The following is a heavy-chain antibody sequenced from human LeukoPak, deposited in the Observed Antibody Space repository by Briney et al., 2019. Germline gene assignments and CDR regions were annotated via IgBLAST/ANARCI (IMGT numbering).Heavy chain of an antibody. D-gene: IGHD6-19*01. CDR1: GGCISSYY. V-gene: IGHV4-59*08. CDR2: IYYSGST. J-gene: IGHJ4*02. Sequence: SETLSLTCTVSGGCISSYYWSWIRQPPGKGLEWIGYIYYSGSTNYNPSLKSRVTISVDTSKNQFSLKLSSVTAADTAVYYCARLEYSSGWYYFDYWGQGTLVTVSS. CDR3: ARLEYSSGWYYFDY.